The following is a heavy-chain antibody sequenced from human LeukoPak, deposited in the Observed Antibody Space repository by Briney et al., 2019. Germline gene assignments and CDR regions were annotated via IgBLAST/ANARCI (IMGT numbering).Heavy chain of an antibody. D-gene: IGHD3-10*01. V-gene: IGHV3-23*01. J-gene: IGHJ4*02. CDR1: GFTFSSYA. CDR3: AKGSRGVIKAEDYFDY. CDR2: ISGSGGST. Sequence: PGGSLRLSCAASGFTFSSYAMSWVRQAPGKGLEWVSAISGSGGSTYYADSVKGRFTISRDNSKNTLYLQMNSLRAEDTAVYYCAKGSRGVIKAEDYFDYWGQGTLVTVSS.